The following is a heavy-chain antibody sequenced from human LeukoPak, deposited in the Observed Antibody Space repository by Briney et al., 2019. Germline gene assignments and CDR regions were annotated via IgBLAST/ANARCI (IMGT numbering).Heavy chain of an antibody. V-gene: IGHV3-23*01. J-gene: IGHJ4*02. CDR2: ISGSGAGT. CDR3: AKSSNEWELNSFDS. CDR1: GFTFSSYW. Sequence: PGGSLRLPCAASGFTFSSYWMSWVRQAPGKGLEWVSAISGSGAGTDYADSVRGRFIISRDNSKNTMYLQMSSLRAEDTAIYYCAKSSNEWELNSFDSWGQGTLVPVSS. D-gene: IGHD1-26*01.